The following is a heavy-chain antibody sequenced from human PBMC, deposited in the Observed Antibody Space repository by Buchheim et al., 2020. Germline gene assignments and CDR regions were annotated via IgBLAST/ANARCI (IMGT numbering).Heavy chain of an antibody. Sequence: QLQLQESGPGLVKPSETLSLTCTVSGGSISSTNYYWGWIRQPPGKGLEWIGVIYYSGSTDYNPSLESRVAISVETSKNQFSLRLSAVTAADSAVYYCARDLGYCNSATCYAPFDQWGQGTL. V-gene: IGHV4-39*07. CDR3: ARDLGYCNSATCYAPFDQ. J-gene: IGHJ4*02. CDR2: IYYSGST. D-gene: IGHD2-2*01. CDR1: GGSISSTNYY.